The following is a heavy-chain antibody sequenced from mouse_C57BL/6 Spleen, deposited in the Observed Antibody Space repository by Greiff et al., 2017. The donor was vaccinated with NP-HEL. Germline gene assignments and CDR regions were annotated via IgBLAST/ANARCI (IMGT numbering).Heavy chain of an antibody. D-gene: IGHD2-3*01. CDR2: IYPGSGST. CDR3: AISRWLRVPFAY. CDR1: GYTFTSYW. J-gene: IGHJ3*01. V-gene: IGHV1-55*01. Sequence: QVQLQQPGAELVKPGASVKMSCKASGYTFTSYWITWVKQRPGQGLEWIGDIYPGSGSTNYNEKFKSKATLTVDTSSSTAYMQLSSLTSEDSAVYYCAISRWLRVPFAYWDQGTLVTVSA.